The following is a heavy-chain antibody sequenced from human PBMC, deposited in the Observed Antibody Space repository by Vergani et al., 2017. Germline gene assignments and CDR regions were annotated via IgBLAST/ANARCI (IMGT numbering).Heavy chain of an antibody. Sequence: EVQLLESGGGLVQPGGSLRLSCAASGFTFSSYAMSWVRQAPGKGLEWVSAISGSGGSTYYADSVKGRFTISRDNSKNTLYLQMNSLRAEDTAVYYCARDYLRSSATDYYYMDVWGKGTTVTVSS. CDR3: ARDYLRSSATDYYYMDV. D-gene: IGHD3-3*01. V-gene: IGHV3-23*01. CDR1: GFTFSSYA. J-gene: IGHJ6*03. CDR2: ISGSGGST.